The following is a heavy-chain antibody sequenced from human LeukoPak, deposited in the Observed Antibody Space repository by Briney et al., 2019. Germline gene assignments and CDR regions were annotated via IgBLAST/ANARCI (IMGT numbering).Heavy chain of an antibody. CDR1: GDSMSSYY. D-gene: IGHD6-19*01. CDR3: ARTTGFAVAGGYYFDY. J-gene: IGHJ4*02. V-gene: IGHV4-4*07. Sequence: SETLSLTCSVSGDSMSSYYWSWIRQSAGKGLEWIGRVYAGGGARYNPSLKSRVTMSVDTSKNQFSLKLTSVTAADTAVYYCARTTGFAVAGGYYFDYWGQGILVTVSS. CDR2: VYAGGGA.